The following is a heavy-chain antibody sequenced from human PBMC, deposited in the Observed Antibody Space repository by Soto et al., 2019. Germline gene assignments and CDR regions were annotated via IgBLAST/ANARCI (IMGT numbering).Heavy chain of an antibody. J-gene: IGHJ4*02. Sequence: QVQLVQSGAEVKKPGASVKVSCKASGYTFTSYAMHWVRQAPGQRLEWMGWINAGNGNTKYSQKFQGRVTITRDTSASTAYMELSSLRSEDTAVYYCARDNWDSSGWYSYYFDYWGQGTLVTVCS. CDR3: ARDNWDSSGWYSYYFDY. V-gene: IGHV1-3*01. CDR1: GYTFTSYA. CDR2: INAGNGNT. D-gene: IGHD6-19*01.